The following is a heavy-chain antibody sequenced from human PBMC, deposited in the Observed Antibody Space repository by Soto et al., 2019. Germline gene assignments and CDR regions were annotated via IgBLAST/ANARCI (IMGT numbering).Heavy chain of an antibody. V-gene: IGHV3-74*01. CDR1: GFTFSSYW. Sequence: GGSLRLSCAASGFTFSSYWMHWVRQAPGKGLVWVSRINSDGSSTSYADSVKGRFTISRDNAKNTLYLQMNSLRAEDTAVYYCASEPSTYCSSTSCYPDNWFDSWGQGTLVTVSS. CDR2: INSDGSST. D-gene: IGHD2-2*01. J-gene: IGHJ5*01. CDR3: ASEPSTYCSSTSCYPDNWFDS.